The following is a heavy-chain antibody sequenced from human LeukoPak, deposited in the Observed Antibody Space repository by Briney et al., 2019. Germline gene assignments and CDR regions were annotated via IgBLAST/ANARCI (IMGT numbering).Heavy chain of an antibody. CDR1: GGSISSYY. D-gene: IGHD6-13*01. Sequence: SETLSLTCTVSGGSISSYYWSWIRQPPGKGLEWIGYIFYSTTDYNPSLKSRVTISVDTSKNQFSLKLTSVTAADTAVYYCARLAAGGTIAFWGRGTLVTVSS. CDR2: IFYSTT. V-gene: IGHV4-59*08. J-gene: IGHJ4*02. CDR3: ARLAAGGTIAF.